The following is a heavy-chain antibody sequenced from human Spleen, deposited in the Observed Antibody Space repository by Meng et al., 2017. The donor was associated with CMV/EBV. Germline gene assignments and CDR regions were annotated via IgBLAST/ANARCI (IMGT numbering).Heavy chain of an antibody. CDR1: GYTFTGYY. D-gene: IGHD4-23*01. V-gene: IGHV1-2*02. CDR2: INPNSGGT. CDR3: ATLTVVTDNWFDP. Sequence: QVQRVQAGAGVKKPGASVKVSCKASGYTFTGYYMHWVRQAPGQGLEWMGWINPNSGGTNYAQKFQGRVTMTRDTSISTAYMELSRLRSDDTAVYYCATLTVVTDNWFDPWGQGTLVTVSS. J-gene: IGHJ5*02.